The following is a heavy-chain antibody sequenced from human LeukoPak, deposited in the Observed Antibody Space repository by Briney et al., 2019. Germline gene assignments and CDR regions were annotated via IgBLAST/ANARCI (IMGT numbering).Heavy chain of an antibody. CDR3: ARDFGPGSYVAFDY. J-gene: IGHJ4*02. Sequence: VASVKVSCKASGYTFTGYYMHWVRQAPGQGLEWMGWINPNSGGTNYAQKFQGRVAMTRDTSISTAYMELSRLRSDDTAVYYCARDFGPGSYVAFDYWGQGTLVTVSS. CDR1: GYTFTGYY. CDR2: INPNSGGT. D-gene: IGHD1-26*01. V-gene: IGHV1-2*02.